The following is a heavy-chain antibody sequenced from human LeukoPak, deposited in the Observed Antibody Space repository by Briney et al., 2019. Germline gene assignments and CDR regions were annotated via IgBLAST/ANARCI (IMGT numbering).Heavy chain of an antibody. Sequence: SETLSLTCTVSGGSINNYYWSWIRQPPGKRLEWIGRITYSGSTNYNPSLKSRVTISVDTSSNRFSLKLSSVTAVDTAMYYCARSPVMYGEFGGRFDPWGQGALVTVSS. CDR1: GGSINNYY. J-gene: IGHJ5*02. CDR3: ARSPVMYGEFGGRFDP. D-gene: IGHD4-17*01. V-gene: IGHV4-59*12. CDR2: ITYSGST.